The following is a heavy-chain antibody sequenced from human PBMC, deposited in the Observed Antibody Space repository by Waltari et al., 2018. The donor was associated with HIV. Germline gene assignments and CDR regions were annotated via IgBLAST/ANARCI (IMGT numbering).Heavy chain of an antibody. CDR1: GFPFSTYN. J-gene: IGHJ4*02. V-gene: IGHV3-21*03. D-gene: IGHD3-16*02. CDR3: AGGGYDYAWGTYRPFDY. Sequence: EVQLVESGGGLVKPGGSLRLSCAASGFPFSTYNTHWVRQAPGKGLEWVSSISIVGSYIYYPDSFKGRFTISRDNAKNSLYLQMNSLRAEDTAVYYCAGGGYDYAWGTYRPFDYWGQGTLVTVSS. CDR2: ISIVGSYI.